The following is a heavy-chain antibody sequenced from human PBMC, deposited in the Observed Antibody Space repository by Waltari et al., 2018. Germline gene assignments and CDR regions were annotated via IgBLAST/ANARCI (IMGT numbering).Heavy chain of an antibody. V-gene: IGHV3-23*01. Sequence: LESGGGLAQPGGSLRLSCAASGFSIGTSAMSWVRQAPGKGLEWVSSITRQATTYYAGSVRGRFVISRDDSDNKVHLQMNGLNADDTATYYCAKYHPSDGWPAFDSWGQGTQVIVSS. D-gene: IGHD6-19*01. J-gene: IGHJ4*02. CDR2: ITRQATT. CDR1: GFSIGTSA. CDR3: AKYHPSDGWPAFDS.